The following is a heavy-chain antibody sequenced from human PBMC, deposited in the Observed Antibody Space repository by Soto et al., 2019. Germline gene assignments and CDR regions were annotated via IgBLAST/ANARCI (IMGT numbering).Heavy chain of an antibody. D-gene: IGHD2-2*01. J-gene: IGHJ6*04. CDR2: IIPISGTA. V-gene: IGHV1-69*13. Sequence: GASVKVSCKASGGTFSSYAISWVRQAPGQGLEWMGGIIPISGTANYAQKFQGRVTITADESTSTAYMELSSLRSEDTAVYYCARAQGSSTSLEIYYYYYYGMDVWGKGTRVTVSS. CDR3: ARAQGSSTSLEIYYYYYYGMDV. CDR1: GGTFSSYA.